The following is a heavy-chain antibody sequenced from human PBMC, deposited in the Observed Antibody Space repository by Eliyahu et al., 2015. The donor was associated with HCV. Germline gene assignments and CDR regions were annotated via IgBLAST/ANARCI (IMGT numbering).Heavy chain of an antibody. J-gene: IGHJ6*02. CDR1: GYTFTSYG. Sequence: VSCKASGYTFTSYGISWVRQAPGQGLEWMGXISAYNGXTNYAQKLQGRVTMTTDTSTSTAYMELRSLRSDDTAVYYCAREGYSSGWYYHYYYYGMDVWGQGTTVTVSS. D-gene: IGHD6-19*01. CDR2: ISAYNGXT. CDR3: AREGYSSGWYYHYYYYGMDV. V-gene: IGHV1-18*04.